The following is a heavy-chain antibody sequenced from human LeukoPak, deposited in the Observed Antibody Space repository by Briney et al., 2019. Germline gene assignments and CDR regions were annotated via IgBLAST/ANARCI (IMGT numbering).Heavy chain of an antibody. CDR3: ARVSCSGGGCYTQPGYYYYGMDV. D-gene: IGHD2-15*01. CDR1: GYSFTSYW. V-gene: IGHV5-51*01. J-gene: IGHJ6*02. CDR2: IYPGDSGT. Sequence: GESLKISCKGSGYSFTSYWIGWVRQMPGKGLEWMGIIYPGDSGTRYSPSFQGQVTISADKSISTAYLQWSSLKASDTAMYYCARVSCSGGGCYTQPGYYYYGMDVWGQGTTVTVSS.